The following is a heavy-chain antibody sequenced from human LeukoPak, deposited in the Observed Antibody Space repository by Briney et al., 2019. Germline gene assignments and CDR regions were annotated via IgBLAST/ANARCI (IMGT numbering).Heavy chain of an antibody. D-gene: IGHD2-2*01. Sequence: GASVKVSCKASGYTFTGYYMHWVRQAPGQGLEWMGRINPNSGGTNYAQKFQGRVTMTRDTSISTAYMELSRLRSDDTAVYYCARGEPRGYCSSTSCYGYLNWFDPWGQGTLVTVSS. V-gene: IGHV1-2*06. J-gene: IGHJ5*02. CDR3: ARGEPRGYCSSTSCYGYLNWFDP. CDR2: INPNSGGT. CDR1: GYTFTGYY.